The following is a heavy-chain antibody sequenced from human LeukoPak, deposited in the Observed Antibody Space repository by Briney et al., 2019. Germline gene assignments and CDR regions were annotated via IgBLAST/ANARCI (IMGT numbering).Heavy chain of an antibody. D-gene: IGHD3-22*01. V-gene: IGHV1-18*01. J-gene: IGHJ4*02. CDR3: VSWSSGYMNDY. Sequence: ASVKVSCKASGYTFTSYGISWVRQAPGQGLEWMGWISAYNGNTNYAQKLQGRVTMTTNTSTSTAYMELRSLRSDDTAVYYCVSWSSGYMNDYWGQGTLVTVSS. CDR2: ISAYNGNT. CDR1: GYTFTSYG.